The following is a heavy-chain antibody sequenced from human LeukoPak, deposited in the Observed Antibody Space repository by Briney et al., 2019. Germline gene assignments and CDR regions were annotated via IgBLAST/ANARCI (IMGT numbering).Heavy chain of an antibody. V-gene: IGHV3-48*03. Sequence: GGSLRLSCAASGFSFSSYEMNWVRQAPGKGLEWISFIRNGGGNTYYADSVEGRFTISRDNAKNSLYLHMNSLRAEDTAIYYCARAYSERLFDAFDSWGEGTMVTVSS. CDR1: GFSFSSYE. D-gene: IGHD1-26*01. CDR2: IRNGGGNT. CDR3: ARAYSERLFDAFDS. J-gene: IGHJ3*02.